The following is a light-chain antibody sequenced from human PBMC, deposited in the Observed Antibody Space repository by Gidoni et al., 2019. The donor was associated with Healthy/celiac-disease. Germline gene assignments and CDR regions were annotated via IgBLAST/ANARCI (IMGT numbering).Light chain of an antibody. Sequence: SYELTQPPSVSVSPGQTASITCSGDKLGEKYACWYQQKPGQSPVLVIYQDSKRPSGIPERFSGSNSGNTATLTISGTQAMDEADYYCQAWDSSTVVCGGGTKLTVL. CDR2: QDS. CDR1: KLGEKY. CDR3: QAWDSSTVV. J-gene: IGLJ2*01. V-gene: IGLV3-1*01.